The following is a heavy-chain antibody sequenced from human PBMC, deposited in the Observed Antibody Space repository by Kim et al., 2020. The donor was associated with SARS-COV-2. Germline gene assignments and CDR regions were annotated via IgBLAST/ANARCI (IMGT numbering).Heavy chain of an antibody. Sequence: GGSLRLSCAASGFTFSNFGMHWVRQPPGKGLEWVAFIWYDGSNKFYADSVKGRFTISRDNSKNTLYLQMNSLRAEDTAVYYCARYGGNAYHDYFGQGTLVTVSS. CDR1: GFTFSNFG. D-gene: IGHD3-16*01. V-gene: IGHV3-33*01. CDR3: ARYGGNAYHDY. J-gene: IGHJ4*02. CDR2: IWYDGSNK.